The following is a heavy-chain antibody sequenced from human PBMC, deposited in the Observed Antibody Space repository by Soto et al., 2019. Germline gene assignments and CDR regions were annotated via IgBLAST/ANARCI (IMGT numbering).Heavy chain of an antibody. J-gene: IGHJ4*02. CDR1: EFTFNNYA. CDR3: AKATYDTTFYTSSLDN. V-gene: IGHV3-23*01. D-gene: IGHD3-22*01. CDR2: ITGSDGRT. Sequence: PGGSLTLSCAASEFTFNNYAMTWVRQAPGKGLEWVSLITGSDGRTYYADSVKGRFTISRDNSKNTLFLQMDSLRPEDTALYYCAKATYDTTFYTSSLDNWGQGTLVTVSS.